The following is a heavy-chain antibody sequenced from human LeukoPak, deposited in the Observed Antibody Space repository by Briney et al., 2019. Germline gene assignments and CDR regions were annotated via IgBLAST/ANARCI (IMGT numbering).Heavy chain of an antibody. CDR1: GGSISSGSYY. D-gene: IGHD3-16*01. V-gene: IGHV4-61*02. Sequence: PSQTLSLTCTVSGGSISSGSYYWSWIRQPAGKGLEWIGRIYTSGSTNYNPSLKSRVTISVDTSKNQFSLKLSSVTAADTAVYYGARAVVLGMGADGIDYWGQGTLFTAPS. CDR2: IYTSGST. CDR3: ARAVVLGMGADGIDY. J-gene: IGHJ4*02.